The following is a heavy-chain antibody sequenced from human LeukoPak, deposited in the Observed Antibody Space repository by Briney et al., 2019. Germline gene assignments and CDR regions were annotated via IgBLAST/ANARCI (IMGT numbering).Heavy chain of an antibody. CDR3: AKSDRYCSSTSCYPLYYYYGMDV. D-gene: IGHD2-2*01. J-gene: IGHJ6*02. CDR1: GFTFSSYA. CDR2: ISGSGGST. V-gene: IGHV3-23*01. Sequence: GGSLRLSCAASGFTFSSYAMSWVRQAPGKGLEWVSAISGSGGSTFYADSVKGRFTISRDNSKNTLYQQMNSLRAEDTAVYYCAKSDRYCSSTSCYPLYYYYGMDVWGQGTTVTVSS.